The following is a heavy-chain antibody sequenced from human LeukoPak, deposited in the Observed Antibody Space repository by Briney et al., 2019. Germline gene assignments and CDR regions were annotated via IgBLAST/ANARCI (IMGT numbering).Heavy chain of an antibody. CDR2: IIPIFGTA. CDR3: ASPQYHAPIGYCSGGSCYDDAFDI. CDR1: GGTFSSYA. D-gene: IGHD2-15*01. Sequence: ASVKVSCKASGGTFSSYAISWVRQAPGQGLEWMGGIIPIFGTANYAQKFQGRVTITADESTSTAYMELSSLRSEDTAVYYCASPQYHAPIGYCSGGSCYDDAFDIWGQGTMVTVSS. V-gene: IGHV1-69*13. J-gene: IGHJ3*02.